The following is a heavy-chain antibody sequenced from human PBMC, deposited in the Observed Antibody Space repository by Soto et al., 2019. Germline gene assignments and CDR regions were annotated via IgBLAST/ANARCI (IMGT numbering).Heavy chain of an antibody. D-gene: IGHD2-2*01. CDR2: ISGSGGST. Sequence: EVQLLESGGGFVQPGGSLRLSCAAAGFTFTDYAMTWVRQAPGKGLDWVSSISGSGGSTYYTDSVKGRFTISRDNSKNTLYLQMHSLRAEYTAAYYCSKDRGGVPAPSYFVNWGQGTLVTVSS. J-gene: IGHJ4*02. CDR1: GFTFTDYA. V-gene: IGHV3-23*01. CDR3: SKDRGGVPAPSYFVN.